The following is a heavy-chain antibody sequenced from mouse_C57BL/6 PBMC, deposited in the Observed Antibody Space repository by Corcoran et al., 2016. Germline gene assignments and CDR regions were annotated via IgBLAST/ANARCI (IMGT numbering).Heavy chain of an antibody. CDR1: GYTFTSYG. V-gene: IGHV1-81*01. D-gene: IGHD2-2*01. J-gene: IGHJ3*01. CDR2: IYPRSGNT. Sequence: QVQLQQSGAELARPGASVKLSCKASGYTFTSYGISWVKQRTGQGLEWIGEIYPRSGNTYYNEKFKGKATLTADKSSSTAYMELRSLTSEDSAVYFCAREANYGYDGPPWFAYWGQGTLVTVSA. CDR3: AREANYGYDGPPWFAY.